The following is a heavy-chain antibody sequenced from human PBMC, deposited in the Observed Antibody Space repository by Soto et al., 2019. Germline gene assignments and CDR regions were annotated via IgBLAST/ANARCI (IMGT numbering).Heavy chain of an antibody. CDR2: IKNDGSGT. Sequence: EVQLVESGGGLVQPGGSLRLSCAASGFTFSTYWMHWVRQAPGKGLVWVSRIKNDGSGTYYVDSVEGRFTISRDNAKNTLYLQMNSLRAEDPAVYYCVRGDGDYYDGNGYLGRHWGQGTLVTVSS. CDR3: VRGDGDYYDGNGYLGRH. V-gene: IGHV3-74*01. CDR1: GFTFSTYW. J-gene: IGHJ4*02. D-gene: IGHD3-22*01.